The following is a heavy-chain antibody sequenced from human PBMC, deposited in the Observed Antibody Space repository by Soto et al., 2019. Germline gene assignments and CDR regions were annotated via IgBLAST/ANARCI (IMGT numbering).Heavy chain of an antibody. J-gene: IGHJ6*03. V-gene: IGHV4-39*01. CDR3: ARQTVSYYYYYYMDV. CDR2: IYYSGST. Sequence: SETLSLTCTVSGGSISSSSYYWGWIRQPPGKGLEWIGSIYYSGSTYYNPSLKSRVTISVDTSKNQFSLKLSSVTAADTAVYYCARQTVSYYYYYYMDVWGKGTTVTVSS. CDR1: GGSISSSSYY. D-gene: IGHD4-4*01.